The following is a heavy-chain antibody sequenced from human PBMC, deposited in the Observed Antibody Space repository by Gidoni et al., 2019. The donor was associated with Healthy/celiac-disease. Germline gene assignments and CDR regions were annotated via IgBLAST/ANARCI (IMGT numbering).Heavy chain of an antibody. J-gene: IGHJ5*02. CDR2: IWYDGSNK. Sequence: QVQLVESGDGVVQPGRSLRLSCAAYGFTFSSYGRHWVRQAPGKGLEGVAVIWYDGSNKDYADSVKGRFTISRDNSKNTLYLKMNSLRAEDTAVYYCARDITMVQGVIMYNWFDPWGQGTLVTVSS. D-gene: IGHD3-10*01. CDR1: GFTFSSYG. V-gene: IGHV3-33*01. CDR3: ARDITMVQGVIMYNWFDP.